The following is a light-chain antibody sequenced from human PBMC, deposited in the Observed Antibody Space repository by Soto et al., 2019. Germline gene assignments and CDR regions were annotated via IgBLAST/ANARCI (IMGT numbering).Light chain of an antibody. CDR2: DVT. Sequence: QSVLTQPASVSGSPGQSITISCTGTSSDVGGYIYVSWYQQHPGKAPKLMIYDVTSRPSGVSYRFSGSKSGNTASLTISGLQAEDEADYYCSSYTTGSSYVFGTGTKV. CDR1: SSDVGGYIY. J-gene: IGLJ1*01. CDR3: SSYTTGSSYV. V-gene: IGLV2-14*01.